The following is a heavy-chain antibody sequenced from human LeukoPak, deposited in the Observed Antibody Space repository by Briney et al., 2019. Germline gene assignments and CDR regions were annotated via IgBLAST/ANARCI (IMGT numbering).Heavy chain of an antibody. J-gene: IGHJ4*02. Sequence: ASVKVSCKASGYTLTSYYMHWVRQAPGQGLEWMGIINPSGGSTSYAQKFQGRVTMTRDMSTSTVYMELSSLRSEDTAVYYCARGKYDYDSSGHFDYWGQGTLVTVSS. CDR1: GYTLTSYY. CDR3: ARGKYDYDSSGHFDY. V-gene: IGHV1-46*01. D-gene: IGHD3-22*01. CDR2: INPSGGST.